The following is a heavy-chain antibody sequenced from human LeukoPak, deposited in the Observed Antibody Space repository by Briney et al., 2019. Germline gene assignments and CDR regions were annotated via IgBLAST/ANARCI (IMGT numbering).Heavy chain of an antibody. V-gene: IGHV1-46*01. D-gene: IGHD2-2*01. CDR1: GYTFTSYY. CDR2: INPSGGST. J-gene: IGHJ6*03. Sequence: ASVKVSCKASGYTFTSYYMHWVRQAPGQGLEWMGIINPSGGSTSYAQKFQGRVTMTRDTSTSTVYMELSSLRSEDTAVYYCAKALIVVPGSYYMDVWGKGTTVTVSS. CDR3: AKALIVVPGSYYMDV.